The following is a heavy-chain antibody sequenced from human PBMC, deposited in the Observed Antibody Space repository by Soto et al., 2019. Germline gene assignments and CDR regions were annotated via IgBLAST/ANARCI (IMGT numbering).Heavy chain of an antibody. CDR2: ISHSGST. J-gene: IGHJ3*02. Sequence: SETLSLTCAVSGGSFSAYHWTWIRQTPGKGLEWIGEISHSGSTNYKPSLKSRVTISADPSKKQFSLNLTSMTAADSGVYYCARGECSSNYCFTRWALDIWGQGTVVT. D-gene: IGHD2-2*01. CDR3: ARGECSSNYCFTRWALDI. CDR1: GGSFSAYH. V-gene: IGHV4-34*01.